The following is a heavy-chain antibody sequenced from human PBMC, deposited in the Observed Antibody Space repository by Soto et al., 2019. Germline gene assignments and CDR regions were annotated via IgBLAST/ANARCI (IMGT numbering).Heavy chain of an antibody. V-gene: IGHV3-30*18. D-gene: IGHD3-3*01. CDR1: GFTFNSYG. CDR2: ISYDGSNK. J-gene: IGHJ4*02. Sequence: GGSLRLSCAASGFTFNSYGMQWVRQAPGKGLEWVAVISYDGSNKYYADSVKGRFTISRDNSKNTLYLQMNSLRAEDTAVYYCAKEGPYYDFWSGYQYYWGQGTLVTVYS. CDR3: AKEGPYYDFWSGYQYY.